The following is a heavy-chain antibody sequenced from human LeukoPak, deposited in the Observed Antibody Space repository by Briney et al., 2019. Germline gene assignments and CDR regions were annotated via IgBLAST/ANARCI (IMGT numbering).Heavy chain of an antibody. J-gene: IGHJ6*02. D-gene: IGHD2-21*01. CDR2: ISYDGSNK. CDR3: ARVELHHVYYYYGMDV. V-gene: IGHV3-30-3*01. CDR1: GFTFSSYA. Sequence: PGGSLTLPCAASGFTFSSYAMHGLRQAPGKGVEGVAVISYDGSNKFYADSVKGRFTISRDNSKNTLYLQMNSLRAEDTAVYYCARVELHHVYYYYGMDVWGQGTTVTVSS.